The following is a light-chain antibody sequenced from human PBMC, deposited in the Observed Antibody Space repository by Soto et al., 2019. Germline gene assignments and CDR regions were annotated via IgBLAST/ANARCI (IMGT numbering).Light chain of an antibody. J-gene: IGLJ3*02. CDR2: EDN. V-gene: IGLV2-23*01. CDR1: SSDVGSYNL. CDR3: CSYAGSSTWV. Sequence: QSALTQPASVSGSPGQSITISCTGTSSDVGSYNLVSWYQQHPGTAPKLMIYEDNKRPSGVSNRFSGSTSGITASLTISVLQAEDEADYYCCSYAGSSTWVFGGGTKLTVL.